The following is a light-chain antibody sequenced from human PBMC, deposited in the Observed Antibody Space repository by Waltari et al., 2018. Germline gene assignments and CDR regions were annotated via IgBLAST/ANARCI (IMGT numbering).Light chain of an antibody. V-gene: IGKV1-5*01. J-gene: IGKJ1*01. Sequence: ILVTQSPSTLSASVGDRVTITCRATQSISNWLAWYQQKPGKAPKLLIYKASTLESGVPSRFSGSGSGTEFTLTISSLQPDDFATYFCQQYNNYTPKTFGQGTKVDIK. CDR1: QSISNW. CDR2: KAS. CDR3: QQYNNYTPKT.